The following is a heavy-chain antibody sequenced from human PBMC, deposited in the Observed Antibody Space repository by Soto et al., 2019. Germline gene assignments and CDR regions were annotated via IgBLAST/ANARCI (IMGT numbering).Heavy chain of an antibody. J-gene: IGHJ6*03. V-gene: IGHV6-1*01. CDR1: GDSVSSNSAA. CDR2: TYYRSKWYN. CDR3: ARDATTVTTSGYYYYYMDV. Sequence: SQTLSLTCAISGDSVSSNSAAWNWIRQSPSRGLEWLGRTYYRSKWYNDYAVSVKSRITINPDTSKNQFSLQLNSVTPEDTAVYYCARDATTVTTSGYYYYYMDVWGKGTTVTVSS. D-gene: IGHD4-17*01.